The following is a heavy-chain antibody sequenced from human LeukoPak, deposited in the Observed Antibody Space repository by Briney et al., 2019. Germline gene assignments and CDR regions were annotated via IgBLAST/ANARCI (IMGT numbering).Heavy chain of an antibody. D-gene: IGHD3-10*01. Sequence: ASVKVSCKASGYTFTSYDINWVRQATGQGLEWMGWMNPNSGNTGYVQKFQGRVTMTRNTSISTAYMELSSLRSEDTAVYYCARVLYGGRKTMVRGVSLLGYWGQGTLVTVSS. CDR1: GYTFTSYD. J-gene: IGHJ4*02. CDR3: ARVLYGGRKTMVRGVSLLGY. CDR2: MNPNSGNT. V-gene: IGHV1-8*01.